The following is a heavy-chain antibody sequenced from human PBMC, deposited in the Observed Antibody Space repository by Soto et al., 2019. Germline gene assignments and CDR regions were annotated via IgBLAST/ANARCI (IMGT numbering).Heavy chain of an antibody. CDR2: MNPNSGNT. Sequence: QVQLVQSGAEVKKPGASVKVSCKASGYTFTSYDINWVRQATGQGLEWMGWMNPNSGNTGYAQKFXXRXTXTRNTSISTAFMELSSLGSEDTAIYYCARGTRTTDVWGQGTTVTVSS. V-gene: IGHV1-8*01. CDR3: ARGTRTTDV. J-gene: IGHJ6*02. CDR1: GYTFTSYD. D-gene: IGHD1-7*01.